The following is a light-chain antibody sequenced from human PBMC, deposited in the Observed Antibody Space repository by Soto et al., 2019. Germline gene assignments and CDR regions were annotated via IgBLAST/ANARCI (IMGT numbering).Light chain of an antibody. J-gene: IGKJ2*01. CDR1: QSLLHSNGYNY. CDR2: LGS. Sequence: DIVMTQSPLSLPVTPGEPASISCRSSQSLLHSNGYNYLDWYLQKPGQSPQLLIYLGSNRASGVPGRFGGSGSGTDFTLNISRVEAEDVGVYYCMQALQSPYTFGRRTKLVIK. V-gene: IGKV2-28*01. CDR3: MQALQSPYT.